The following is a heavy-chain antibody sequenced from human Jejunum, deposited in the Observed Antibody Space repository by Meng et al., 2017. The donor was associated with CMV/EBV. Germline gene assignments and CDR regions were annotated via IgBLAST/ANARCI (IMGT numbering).Heavy chain of an antibody. J-gene: IGHJ4*02. CDR1: FTVNNYV. D-gene: IGHD2/OR15-2a*01. V-gene: IGHV3-53*01. CDR3: ARGRLDAWVLPSY. CDR2: IFSVGSGGST. Sequence: FTVNNYVMSWGRQAPGKGLEWVSGIFSVGSGGSTYYIDSVKGRFTISRDNSKNTLYLQMDSLRAEDTAVYYCARGRLDAWVLPSYWGQGTLVTVSS.